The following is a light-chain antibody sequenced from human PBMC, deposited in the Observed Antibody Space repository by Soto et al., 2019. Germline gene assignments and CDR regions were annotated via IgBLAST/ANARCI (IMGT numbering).Light chain of an antibody. V-gene: IGKV3-15*01. CDR1: QSVSSN. CDR2: GAS. Sequence: EIVMTQSPATLSVSPGERSTLSCMASQSVSSNLAWYQQKPGQAPRLLIYGASTRATGITARFSGSGSGTEFTLTISSLQSEDFAVYYCQQYNNWPWTVGPGTKVEIK. J-gene: IGKJ1*01. CDR3: QQYNNWPWT.